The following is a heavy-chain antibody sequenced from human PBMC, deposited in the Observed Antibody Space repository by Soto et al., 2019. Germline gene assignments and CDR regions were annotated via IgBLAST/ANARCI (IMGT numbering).Heavy chain of an antibody. CDR2: IYPGDSDT. J-gene: IGHJ6*02. V-gene: IGHV5-51*01. CDR3: ARLKRAIAVAGPHYYYGMDV. D-gene: IGHD6-19*01. Sequence: PGESLKISCKGSGYSFTSYWIGWVRQMPGKGLEWMGIIYPGDSDTRYSPSFQGQVTISADKSISTAHLQWSSLKASDTAMYYCARLKRAIAVAGPHYYYGMDVWGQGTTVTVSS. CDR1: GYSFTSYW.